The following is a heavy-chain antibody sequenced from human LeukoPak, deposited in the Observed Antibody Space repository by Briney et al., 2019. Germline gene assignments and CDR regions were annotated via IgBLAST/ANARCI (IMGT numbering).Heavy chain of an antibody. Sequence: PGGSLRLSCAASGFTFSRYWMHWVRQAPGKGLEWVANIKQDGSEKYYVDSVKGRFTISRDNAKNSLCLQIISLRAEDTAVYYCARPDTAPGGVWYYDYWGQGTLVTVSS. CDR2: IKQDGSEK. CDR1: GFTFSRYW. J-gene: IGHJ4*02. CDR3: ARPDTAPGGVWYYDY. D-gene: IGHD3-16*01. V-gene: IGHV3-7*01.